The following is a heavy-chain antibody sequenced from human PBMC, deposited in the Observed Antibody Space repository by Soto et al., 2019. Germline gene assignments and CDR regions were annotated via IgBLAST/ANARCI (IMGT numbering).Heavy chain of an antibody. J-gene: IGHJ3*02. CDR3: AYTVTTDHDAFDI. Sequence: GGSLRLSCAASGFTFSSYGMHWVRQAPGKGLEWVAVIWYDGSNKYYADSVKGRFTISRDNSKNTLYLQMNSLRAEDTAAYYCAYTVTTDHDAFDIWGQGTMVTVSS. CDR1: GFTFSSYG. CDR2: IWYDGSNK. V-gene: IGHV3-33*01. D-gene: IGHD4-17*01.